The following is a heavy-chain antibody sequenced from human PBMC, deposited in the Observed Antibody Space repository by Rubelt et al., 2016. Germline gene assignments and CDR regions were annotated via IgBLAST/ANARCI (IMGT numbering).Heavy chain of an antibody. CDR1: GGSISSSSYY. J-gene: IGHJ4*02. V-gene: IGHV4-39*07. CDR2: IYYSGNT. D-gene: IGHD6-13*01. CDR3: ARVYSSTWYRGRDYFDH. Sequence: HLQLQESGPGLVKPSETLSLTCTVSGGSISSSSYYWGWIRQPPGKGLEWIGSIYYSGNTYYNPSLKSRVTISVDTSKNQFSLKLSSVTAADTAVYYCARVYSSTWYRGRDYFDHWGQGTLVTVSS.